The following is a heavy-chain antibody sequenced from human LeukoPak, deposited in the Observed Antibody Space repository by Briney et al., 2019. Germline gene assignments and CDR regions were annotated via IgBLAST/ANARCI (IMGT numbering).Heavy chain of an antibody. J-gene: IGHJ3*02. D-gene: IGHD2-15*01. CDR2: IIPIFGTA. Sequence: GSSVKVSCKASGGTFSSYAISWVRQAPGQGLEWMGGIIPIFGTANYAQKFQGRVTITTDESTSTAYMELSSLRSEDTAVYYCAREGVVVVGVVVAEDAFDIWGQGTMVAVSS. V-gene: IGHV1-69*05. CDR1: GGTFSSYA. CDR3: AREGVVVVGVVVAEDAFDI.